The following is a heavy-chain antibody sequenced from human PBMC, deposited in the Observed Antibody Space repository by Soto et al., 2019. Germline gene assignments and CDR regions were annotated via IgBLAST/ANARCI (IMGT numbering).Heavy chain of an antibody. Sequence: QVQLVESGGGVVQPGRSLRLSCAASGFTFSSYGMHWVRQAPGKGLEWVAVISYDGSNKYYADSVKGRFTISRDNSKNTLYLQMNSLRAEDTAVYYCAKATPIWFGELLSPYYYYYRMDVWGQGTTVTVSS. CDR2: ISYDGSNK. CDR1: GFTFSSYG. J-gene: IGHJ6*02. V-gene: IGHV3-30*18. CDR3: AKATPIWFGELLSPYYYYYRMDV. D-gene: IGHD3-10*01.